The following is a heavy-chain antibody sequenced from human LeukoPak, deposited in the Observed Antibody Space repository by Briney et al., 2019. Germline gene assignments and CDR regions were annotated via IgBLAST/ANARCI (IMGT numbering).Heavy chain of an antibody. D-gene: IGHD6-6*01. CDR3: AKGSAASRPYYFDD. CDR2: ITDSGGST. CDR1: GFTLSSYA. V-gene: IGHV3-23*01. J-gene: IGHJ4*02. Sequence: GGSLRLSCAASGFTLSSYAMSWVRQAPGQGLDWVSAITDSGGSTYHADSVKGRFTISRDNSRTTLYLQMSGLRAEDTAVYYCAKGSAASRPYYFDDWGQGTLVTVSS.